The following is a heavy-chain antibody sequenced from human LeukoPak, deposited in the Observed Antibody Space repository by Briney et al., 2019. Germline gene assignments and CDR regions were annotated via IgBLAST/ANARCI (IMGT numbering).Heavy chain of an antibody. D-gene: IGHD3-10*01. CDR1: GFTFDDYA. CDR3: AKDMAYYGSGSYYKGLDY. Sequence: PGRSLRLSCAASGFTFDDYAMHWVRHAPGKGLEWVSGISWNSGSIGYADSVKGRFTISRDNAKNSLYLQMNSLRAEDTALYYCAKDMAYYGSGSYYKGLDYWGQGTLVTVSS. J-gene: IGHJ4*02. CDR2: ISWNSGSI. V-gene: IGHV3-9*01.